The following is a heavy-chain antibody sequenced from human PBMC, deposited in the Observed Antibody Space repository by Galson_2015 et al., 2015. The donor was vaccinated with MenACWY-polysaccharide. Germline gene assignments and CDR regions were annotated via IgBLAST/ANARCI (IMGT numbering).Heavy chain of an antibody. CDR2: ISSSSSYI. V-gene: IGHV3-21*01. CDR1: GFTFSSYS. D-gene: IGHD2-15*01. J-gene: IGHJ6*02. CDR3: ASVPPVIAATKVGMDV. Sequence: SLRLSCAASGFTFSSYSMNWVRQAPGKGLEWVSSISSSSSYIYYADSVKGRFTISRDNAENSLYLQMNSLRAEDTAVYYCASVPPVIAATKVGMDVWGQGTTVTVSS.